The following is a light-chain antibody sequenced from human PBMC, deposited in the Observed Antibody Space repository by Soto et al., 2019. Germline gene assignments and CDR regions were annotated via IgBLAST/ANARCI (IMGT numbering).Light chain of an antibody. CDR3: QQYGGSPRT. V-gene: IGKV3-20*01. CDR1: QSVSSSH. Sequence: EIVLTQSPGTLSLSPGERATLSCRASQSVSSSHLAWYQQKPGQAPRLLIYGASFRATGIPDRFSGSASGTEFTITISRLEPEDFAVYYCQQYGGSPRTFGQGTKLEIK. J-gene: IGKJ2*01. CDR2: GAS.